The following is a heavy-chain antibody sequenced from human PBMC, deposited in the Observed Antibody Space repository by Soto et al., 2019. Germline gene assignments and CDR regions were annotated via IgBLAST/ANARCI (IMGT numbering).Heavy chain of an antibody. Sequence: SETLSLTCVVSGGPVSGDDLYWSWIRHLPGKGLEWIANVYHTGTTYYNPSLKSRVSMSVDTSQTQFSLILASVTAADTAVYYCARALVTDYNSRDYHYYFAMDVWGQGTSVTVSS. CDR3: ARALVTDYNSRDYHYYFAMDV. J-gene: IGHJ6*02. V-gene: IGHV4-31*02. CDR2: VYHTGTT. CDR1: GGPVSGDDLY. D-gene: IGHD3-22*01.